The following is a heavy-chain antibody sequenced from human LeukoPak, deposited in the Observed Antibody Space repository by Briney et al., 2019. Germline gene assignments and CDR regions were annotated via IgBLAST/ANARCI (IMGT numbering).Heavy chain of an antibody. Sequence: GGSLRLSCTASGFTFGDYAMSWFRQAPGKGLEWVGFIRSKAYGGTTEYAVSVKGRFTISRDDSKSIAYLQMNSLKTEDTAVYYCTRDQGGYGDYGDYWGQGTLVTVSS. J-gene: IGHJ4*02. CDR1: GFTFGDYA. CDR3: TRDQGGYGDYGDY. V-gene: IGHV3-49*03. CDR2: IRSKAYGGTT. D-gene: IGHD4-17*01.